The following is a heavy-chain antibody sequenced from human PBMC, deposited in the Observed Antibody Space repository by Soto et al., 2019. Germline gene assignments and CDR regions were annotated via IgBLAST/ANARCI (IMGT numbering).Heavy chain of an antibody. CDR3: ARVLRWSDGYYYYYYYMDV. Sequence: PGGSLRLSCAASGFTVSSNYMSWVRQAPGKGLEWVSVIYSGGSTYYADSVKGRFTISRHNSKNTLYLQMNSLRAEDTAVYYCARVLRWSDGYYYYYYYMDVWGKGTTVTVSS. J-gene: IGHJ6*03. CDR1: GFTVSSNY. CDR2: IYSGGST. V-gene: IGHV3-53*04. D-gene: IGHD2-21*01.